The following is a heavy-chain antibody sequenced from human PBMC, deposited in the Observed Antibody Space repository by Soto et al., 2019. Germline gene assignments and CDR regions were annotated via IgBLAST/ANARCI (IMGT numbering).Heavy chain of an antibody. V-gene: IGHV4-31*03. D-gene: IGHD3-9*01. J-gene: IGHJ4*02. CDR1: GASISSGAYY. Sequence: QVQLQESGPGLVKPSQTLSLTCSVSGASISSGAYYWTWIRQHPGKGLEWIGSIYDSGTTYYNPSLMSRLTISVDTSNNRLSLRMNSMTAADTAVYYFAAERITLTDQDCFDSWGEGTLVTVSS. CDR2: IYDSGTT. CDR3: AAERITLTDQDCFDS.